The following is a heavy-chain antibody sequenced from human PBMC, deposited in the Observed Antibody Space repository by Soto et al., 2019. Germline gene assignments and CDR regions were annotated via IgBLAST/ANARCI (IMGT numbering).Heavy chain of an antibody. CDR2: INHSGST. V-gene: IGHV4-34*01. CDR3: ARSPYVDIVATSRFDY. J-gene: IGHJ4*02. CDR1: GGSFSGYY. Sequence: QVQLQQWGAGLLKPSETLSLTCAVYGGSFSGYYWSWIRQPPGKGLEWIGEINHSGSTNYNPSLKSRVTISVDTSKNQFSLKLSSVTAADTAVYYCARSPYVDIVATSRFDYWGQGTLVTVSS. D-gene: IGHD5-12*01.